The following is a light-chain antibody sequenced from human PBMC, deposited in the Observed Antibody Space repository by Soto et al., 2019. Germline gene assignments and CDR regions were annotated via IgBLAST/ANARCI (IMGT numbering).Light chain of an antibody. CDR3: SSYTSSTTRGIYV. CDR1: SSDVGDYNF. V-gene: IGLV2-14*01. J-gene: IGLJ1*01. CDR2: EVS. Sequence: QAASVSGSPGQSIIISCTGTSSDVGDYNFVSWYQQHPGKAPKLMIYEVSNRPSGVSNRFSGSKSGNTASLTISGLQAEDEADYYCSSYTSSTTRGIYVFGTGTKVTVL.